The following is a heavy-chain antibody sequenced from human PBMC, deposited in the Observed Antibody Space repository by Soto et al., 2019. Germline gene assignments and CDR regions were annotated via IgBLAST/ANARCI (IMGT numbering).Heavy chain of an antibody. D-gene: IGHD3-10*01. J-gene: IGHJ6*02. CDR1: GGTFSSYA. V-gene: IGHV1-69*13. Sequence: ASVKVSCKASGGTFSSYAISWVRQAPGQGLEWMGGIIPIFGTANYAQKFQGRVTITADESTSTAYMELSSLRSEDTAVYYCAISITMVRGVITPYYYGMDVWGQGTTVTVSS. CDR2: IIPIFGTA. CDR3: AISITMVRGVITPYYYGMDV.